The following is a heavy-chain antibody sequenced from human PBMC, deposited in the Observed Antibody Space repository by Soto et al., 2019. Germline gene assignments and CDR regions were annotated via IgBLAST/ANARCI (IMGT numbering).Heavy chain of an antibody. CDR1: GGSISSGGYY. J-gene: IGHJ3*02. Sequence: PSETLSLTCTVSGGSISSGGYYWSWIRQHPGKGLEGIGYIYYSGSTYYNPTLKSRVTISVDTSKSQFSLKVSSVTAADTAVYYCARAGGMLGYSYYYDSSSPEQYAFDIWGQGTMVTVSS. CDR2: IYYSGST. CDR3: ARAGGMLGYSYYYDSSSPEQYAFDI. D-gene: IGHD3-22*01. V-gene: IGHV4-31*03.